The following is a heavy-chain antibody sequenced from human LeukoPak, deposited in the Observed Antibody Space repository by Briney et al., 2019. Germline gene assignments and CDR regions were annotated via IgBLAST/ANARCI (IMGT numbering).Heavy chain of an antibody. Sequence: GGSLRLSCEASELPFSSFWMSWVRQAPGKGLEWVADIKADGSEKRYVDSVKGRFTISRDNSRNTVYLQMNSLRVEDTAVYYCAKRRDYFDYWGQGTLVTVSP. CDR3: AKRRDYFDY. CDR1: ELPFSSFW. CDR2: IKADGSEK. V-gene: IGHV3-7*05. J-gene: IGHJ4*02.